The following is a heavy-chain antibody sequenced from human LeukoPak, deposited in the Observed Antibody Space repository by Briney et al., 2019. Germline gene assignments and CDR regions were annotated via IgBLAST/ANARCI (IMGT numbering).Heavy chain of an antibody. D-gene: IGHD6-13*01. CDR2: INHSGST. Sequence: SETLSLTCAVYGGSFSGYYWSWIRQPPGKGLEWIGEINHSGSTNYNPSLKSRVTISVDTSKNQFSLELSSVTAADTAVYYCARIAAYYYYYGMDVWGQGTTVTVSS. J-gene: IGHJ6*02. V-gene: IGHV4-34*01. CDR1: GGSFSGYY. CDR3: ARIAAYYYYYGMDV.